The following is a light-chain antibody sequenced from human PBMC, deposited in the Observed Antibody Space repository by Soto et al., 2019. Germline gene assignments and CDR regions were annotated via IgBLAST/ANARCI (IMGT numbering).Light chain of an antibody. CDR1: SSDAGGYNY. Sequence: QSVLTQPASVSGSPGQSITISCTGTSSDAGGYNYVSWYQQHPGKAPKLMIYDVSNRPSGVSNRFSGSKSGNTASLTISGLQAEDEADYYCSSYTSKVVFGGGTKLTVL. J-gene: IGLJ2*01. V-gene: IGLV2-14*01. CDR2: DVS. CDR3: SSYTSKVV.